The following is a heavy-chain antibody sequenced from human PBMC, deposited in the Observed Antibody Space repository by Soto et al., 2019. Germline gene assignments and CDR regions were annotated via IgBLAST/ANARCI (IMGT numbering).Heavy chain of an antibody. CDR2: IYYSGTT. V-gene: IGHV4-30-2*01. CDR1: NGSVSSGTYS. Sequence: QLRLQESGSGLVKPSQTLSLTCTVSNGSVSSGTYSWSWVRQPPGKDLEWLGYIYYSGTTYYTPSLKSRRTMSMDRANDHFSLNWTAVTAADTAVYFCARGHYYCGGDAWGQGITVTVSS. CDR3: ARGHYYCGGDA. J-gene: IGHJ6*02.